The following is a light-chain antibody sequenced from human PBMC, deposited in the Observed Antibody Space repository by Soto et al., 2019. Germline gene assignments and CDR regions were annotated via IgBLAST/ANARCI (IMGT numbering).Light chain of an antibody. Sequence: EIVLTQSPGTLSLSPGESATLSCRASQTVNSDFLAWYQQKPGQAPRLLIFGASSRVPGIPERFSGRGSGTDYTISISRLEPEDFAVYFCQQCITVPFTFGPGTHLEIK. CDR3: QQCITVPFT. CDR1: QTVNSDF. V-gene: IGKV3-20*01. CDR2: GAS. J-gene: IGKJ2*01.